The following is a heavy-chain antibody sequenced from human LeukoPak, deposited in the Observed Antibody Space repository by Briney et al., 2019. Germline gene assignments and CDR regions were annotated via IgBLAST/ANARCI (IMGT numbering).Heavy chain of an antibody. J-gene: IGHJ4*02. D-gene: IGHD1-26*01. CDR1: GFIFSTYE. CDR3: ACGPQYTGSFPF. V-gene: IGHV3-48*03. CDR2: ISNSGSPI. Sequence: GGSLRLSCAASGFIFSTYEMAWVRQAPGKGLEWLSYISNSGSPIRYADSVKGRFTISRGNAENSVYLQMNSLRAEDTAVYYCACGPQYTGSFPFWGQGTLVTVSS.